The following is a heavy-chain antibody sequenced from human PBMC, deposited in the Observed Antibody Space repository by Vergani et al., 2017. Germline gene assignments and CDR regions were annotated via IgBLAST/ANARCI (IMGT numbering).Heavy chain of an antibody. J-gene: IGHJ3*02. D-gene: IGHD3-10*01. CDR1: GGSVSSGSYY. CDR2: IYYSGST. CDR3: ARPVLLGFGEADAFDI. V-gene: IGHV4-61*01. Sequence: QVQLQESGPGLVKPSETLSLTCTVSGGSVSSGSYYWSWIRQPPGKGLEWIGYIYYSGSTNYNPSLKSRVTISVDTSKNQFSLKRSSVTAADTAVYYWARPVLLGFGEADAFDIWGQGTMVTVSS.